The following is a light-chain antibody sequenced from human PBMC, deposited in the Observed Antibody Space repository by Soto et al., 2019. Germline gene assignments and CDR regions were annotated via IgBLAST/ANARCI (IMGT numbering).Light chain of an antibody. V-gene: IGLV2-8*01. J-gene: IGLJ2*01. CDR2: EGT. Sequence: QSVLTQPPSASGSLGQSVTISCTGTSSDVGGYNYVSWHQQHPGKAPKVMIYEGTKRPPGVPDRFSGSKSGNTASLTVSGLQAEDEADYYWSSFAGGGNPVLLGGGTQLTVL. CDR3: SSFAGGGNPVL. CDR1: SSDVGGYNY.